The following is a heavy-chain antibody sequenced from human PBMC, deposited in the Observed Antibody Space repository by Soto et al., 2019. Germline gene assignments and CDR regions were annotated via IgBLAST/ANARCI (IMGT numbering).Heavy chain of an antibody. J-gene: IGHJ5*01. CDR3: ASSYSRSSVLGSFDS. Sequence: ASVKVSCKVSGYILTELSMHWVRQAPGEGLEWMGGFDPEDAETIYPQKFQGRVTMTEDTSTNTAYLELGSLRYEDTAVYYCASSYSRSSVLGSFDSWGQGTLVTVSS. CDR2: FDPEDAET. CDR1: GYILTELS. V-gene: IGHV1-24*01. D-gene: IGHD6-6*01.